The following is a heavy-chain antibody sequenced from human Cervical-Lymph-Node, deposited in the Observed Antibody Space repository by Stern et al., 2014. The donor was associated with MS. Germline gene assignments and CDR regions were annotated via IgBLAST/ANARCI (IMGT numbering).Heavy chain of an antibody. Sequence: EMQLVESGAEVKKPGESLKISCKGSKYNFNTHWIAWVRQMPGKGLEWLGNIYPGNSDTRYNPSLQGQVSISADKSTPPAYLHFSSLKASDSAMYFCARHGGPNWNHEAHNWFDPWGQGTLVTVSS. J-gene: IGHJ5*02. CDR1: KYNFNTHW. V-gene: IGHV5-51*03. CDR3: ARHGGPNWNHEAHNWFDP. CDR2: IYPGNSDT. D-gene: IGHD1-14*01.